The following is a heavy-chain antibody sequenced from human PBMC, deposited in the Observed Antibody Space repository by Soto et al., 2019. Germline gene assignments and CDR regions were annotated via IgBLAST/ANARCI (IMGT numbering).Heavy chain of an antibody. CDR1: GGSISSGGYS. J-gene: IGHJ6*02. Sequence: QLQLQESGSGLVKPSQTLSLTCAVSGGSISSGGYSWSWIRQPPGNGLEWIGYIYHSGSTYYNPSLMSRVTISVDRSKNQFSLTLSSVTAADTAVYYCAREKWQYGMDVWGQGTTVTVSS. CDR2: IYHSGST. D-gene: IGHD5-12*01. CDR3: AREKWQYGMDV. V-gene: IGHV4-30-2*01.